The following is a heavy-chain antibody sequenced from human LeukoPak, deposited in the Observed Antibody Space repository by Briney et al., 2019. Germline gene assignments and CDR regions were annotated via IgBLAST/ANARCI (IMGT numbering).Heavy chain of an antibody. CDR1: GFTFSSYG. V-gene: IGHV3-33*01. CDR3: ARDLGSGYYNWFDP. D-gene: IGHD3-22*01. J-gene: IGHJ5*02. Sequence: GGSLRLSCAASGFTFSSYGMHWVRQAPGKGLEWVAVIWYDGSNKYYADSVKGRFTISRDNSKNTLYLQMNSLRAEDTAVYYCARDLGSGYYNWFDPWGQGTLVTVSS. CDR2: IWYDGSNK.